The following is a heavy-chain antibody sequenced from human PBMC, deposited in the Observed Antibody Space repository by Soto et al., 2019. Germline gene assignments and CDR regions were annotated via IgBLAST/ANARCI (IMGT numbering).Heavy chain of an antibody. D-gene: IGHD3-10*01. V-gene: IGHV3-30*18. Sequence: QVQLVESGGGVVQPGRSLRLSCAASGFTFSYYGMHWVRQAPGKGLEWVAVISHDGSNKYYADSVKGRFTISRDTSRNTLSLHMNSLRPEDTAVYYCAKDGWNFGSGSELEYWGQGTLVTVSS. CDR3: AKDGWNFGSGSELEY. CDR1: GFTFSYYG. J-gene: IGHJ4*02. CDR2: ISHDGSNK.